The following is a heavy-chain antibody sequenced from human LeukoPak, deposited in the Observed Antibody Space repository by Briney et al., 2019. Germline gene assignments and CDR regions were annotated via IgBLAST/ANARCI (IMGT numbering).Heavy chain of an antibody. CDR3: AKSGGLSGSGRLAMDV. D-gene: IGHD3-10*01. V-gene: IGHV3-23*01. Sequence: GGSLRLSCAASGFTFSSYAMNWVRQAPGKGLEWVSATGSTGVSTFYADSVKGRFTVSRDNSKNTLSLQMNSLRAEDTAVYYCAKSGGLSGSGRLAMDVWGQGTTVTVSS. CDR1: GFTFSSYA. CDR2: TGSTGVST. J-gene: IGHJ6*02.